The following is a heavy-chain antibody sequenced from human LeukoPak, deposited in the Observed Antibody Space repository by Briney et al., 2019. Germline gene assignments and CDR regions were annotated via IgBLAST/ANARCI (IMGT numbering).Heavy chain of an antibody. CDR3: ARGGYSDPIDY. Sequence: SVKVSCKASGGTFSSYAISWVRQAPGQGLEWMGRIIPILGIANYAQKFQGRVTITADKSTSTAYMELSSLRSEDTAVYYCARGGYSDPIDYWGQGTLVTVSS. J-gene: IGHJ4*02. CDR1: GGTFSSYA. V-gene: IGHV1-69*04. CDR2: IIPILGIA. D-gene: IGHD5-18*01.